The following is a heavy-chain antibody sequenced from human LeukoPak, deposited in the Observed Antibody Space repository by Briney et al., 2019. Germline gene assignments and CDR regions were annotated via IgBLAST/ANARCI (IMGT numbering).Heavy chain of an antibody. CDR3: ATYRQVLLPFES. Sequence: GGSLRLSCAASGFTFNSYAMTWVRQAPGKGLEWVSLISGSGGRIYYADSGRGRFTISRDNSKSTLSLQMNSLRAEDTAIYYCATYRQVLLPFESWGQGTLVTVSS. D-gene: IGHD2-8*02. V-gene: IGHV3-23*01. J-gene: IGHJ4*02. CDR1: GFTFNSYA. CDR2: ISGSGGRI.